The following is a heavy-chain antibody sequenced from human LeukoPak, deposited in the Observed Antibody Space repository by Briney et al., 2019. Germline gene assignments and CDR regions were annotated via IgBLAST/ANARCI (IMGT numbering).Heavy chain of an antibody. Sequence: GESLKISCKGSGYSFTSYWIGWVRQMPGKGLEWMGIIYPGDSDTRYSPSFQGQVTISADKSISTAYLRWSSLRASDTAMYYCARSLGINQLHPHYWGQGTLVTVSS. D-gene: IGHD2-2*01. CDR1: GYSFTSYW. CDR3: ARSLGINQLHPHY. V-gene: IGHV5-51*01. J-gene: IGHJ4*02. CDR2: IYPGDSDT.